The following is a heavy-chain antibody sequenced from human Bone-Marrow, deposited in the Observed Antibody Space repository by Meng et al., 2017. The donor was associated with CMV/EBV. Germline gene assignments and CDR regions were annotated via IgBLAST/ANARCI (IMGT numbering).Heavy chain of an antibody. CDR1: GGSVSSGSYY. Sequence: GSLRLSCTVSGGSVSSGSYYWSWIRQPPGKGLEWIGYIYYSGSTNYNPSLKSRVTISVDTSKNQFSLKLSSVTAADTAVYYCARASEETGFDYWGQGTLVTFSS. V-gene: IGHV4-61*01. D-gene: IGHD7-27*01. J-gene: IGHJ4*02. CDR2: IYYSGST. CDR3: ARASEETGFDY.